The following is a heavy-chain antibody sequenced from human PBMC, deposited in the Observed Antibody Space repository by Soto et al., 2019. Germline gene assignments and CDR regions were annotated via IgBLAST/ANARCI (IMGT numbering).Heavy chain of an antibody. J-gene: IGHJ4*02. V-gene: IGHV1-8*01. CDR1: GYTFTSYD. D-gene: IGHD3-10*01. CDR2: MNPNSGNT. Sequence: ASVKVSCKASGYTFTSYDINWVRQATGQGLEWMGWMNPNSGNTGCAQKFQGRVTMTRNTSISTAYMELSSLRSEDTAVYYCARPLMVRGVKVLSYWGQGTLVTVSS. CDR3: ARPLMVRGVKVLSY.